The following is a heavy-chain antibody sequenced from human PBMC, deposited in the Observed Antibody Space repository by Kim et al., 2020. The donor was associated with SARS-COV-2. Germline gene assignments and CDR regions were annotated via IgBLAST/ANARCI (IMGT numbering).Heavy chain of an antibody. CDR3: VKGYITSLSGKQRGCLDY. V-gene: IGHV3-64D*06. CDR2: ISSNGGST. J-gene: IGHJ4*02. Sequence: GGSLRLSCSASGFTFSSYAMHWVRQAPGKGLEYVSAISSNGGSTYYADSVKGRFTISRDNSKNTLYLQMSSLRAEDTAVYYCVKGYITSLSGKQRGCLDYWGQGTLVTVSS. CDR1: GFTFSSYA. D-gene: IGHD1-26*01.